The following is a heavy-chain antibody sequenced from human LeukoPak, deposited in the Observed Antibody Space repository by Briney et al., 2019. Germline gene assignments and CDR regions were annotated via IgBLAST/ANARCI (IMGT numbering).Heavy chain of an antibody. CDR3: ASADTMNYFDY. CDR1: GDSFSSGNYY. J-gene: IGHJ4*02. V-gene: IGHV4-61*10. Sequence: PSETLSLTCTVSGDSFSSGNYYWTWIRQPAGKGLEWIGLVYNSGTTKYNPSLKSRLTISVDTSKNHFSLKLSSVTAADTAVYYCASADTMNYFDYWGQGTLVTVSS. CDR2: VYNSGTT. D-gene: IGHD5-18*01.